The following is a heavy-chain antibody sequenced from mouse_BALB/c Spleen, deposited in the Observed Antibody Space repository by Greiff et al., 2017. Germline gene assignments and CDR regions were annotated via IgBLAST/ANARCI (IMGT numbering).Heavy chain of an antibody. CDR3: ASYYGYGY. CDR1: GFAFSSYD. D-gene: IGHD1-2*01. V-gene: IGHV5-12-1*01. CDR2: ISSGGGST. Sequence: EVKVVESGGGLVKPGGSLKLSCAASGFAFSSYDMSWVRQTPEKRLEWVAYISSGGGSTYYPDTVKGRFTISRDNAKNTLYLQMSSLKSEDTAMYYCASYYGYGYWGQGTTLTVSS. J-gene: IGHJ2*01.